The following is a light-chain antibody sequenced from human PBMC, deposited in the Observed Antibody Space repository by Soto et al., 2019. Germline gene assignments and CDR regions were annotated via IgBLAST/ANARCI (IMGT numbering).Light chain of an antibody. J-gene: IGKJ5*01. Sequence: DIVMTQSPDSLAVSLGERATINCKSSQSVLYSSNNKNYLAWYQQKPGQPPKLLIYWASTRESGVPDRFSGSRSGTDFTLTISSLQAEDVAVYYCQQYYSTPPTFGQGTRLEIK. V-gene: IGKV4-1*01. CDR1: QSVLYSSNNKNY. CDR2: WAS. CDR3: QQYYSTPPT.